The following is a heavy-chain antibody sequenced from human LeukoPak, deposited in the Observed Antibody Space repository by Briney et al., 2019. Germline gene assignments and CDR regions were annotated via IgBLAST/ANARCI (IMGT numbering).Heavy chain of an antibody. CDR3: ARAGNTMVRGVAYDMDV. J-gene: IGHJ6*02. V-gene: IGHV1-46*01. CDR2: INPSGGTT. D-gene: IGHD3-10*01. Sequence: ASVKVSCKASGYTFTTYYMHWVRQAPGQGPEWIGIINPSGGTTGYAQKFKGRVTMTRDTSTSTVYMELSSLRSEDTAVYYCARAGNTMVRGVAYDMDVWGQGTTVTVSS. CDR1: GYTFTTYY.